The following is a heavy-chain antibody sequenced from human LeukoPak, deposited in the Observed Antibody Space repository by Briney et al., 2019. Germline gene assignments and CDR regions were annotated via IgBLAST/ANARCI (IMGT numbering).Heavy chain of an antibody. CDR1: GFTFSDHF. CDR2: IRKRPNSYTT. Sequence: GGSLRLSCAASGFTFSDHFMDWVRQAPGKGRERVGRIRKRPNSYTTEYAASVQGRFAISRDDSKNSLYLQMNSLKTEDTAVYYCARVSTTVAGSDYLDYWGQGTQVTISS. D-gene: IGHD6-19*01. CDR3: ARVSTTVAGSDYLDY. J-gene: IGHJ4*02. V-gene: IGHV3-72*01.